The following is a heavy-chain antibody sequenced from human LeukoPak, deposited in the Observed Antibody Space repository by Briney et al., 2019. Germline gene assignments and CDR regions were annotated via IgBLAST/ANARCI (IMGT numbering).Heavy chain of an antibody. CDR2: INSDGSST. D-gene: IGHD1-26*01. V-gene: IGHV3-74*01. Sequence: GGSLRLSCAASGFTFSSYWMHWVRQVPGKGLVWVARINSDGSSTSYADSVKGRFTISRDNAKNTLYLHMNSLRAEDTAVYSCARGVVGATTPFDSWGQGTLVTVSA. CDR1: GFTFSSYW. CDR3: ARGVVGATTPFDS. J-gene: IGHJ4*02.